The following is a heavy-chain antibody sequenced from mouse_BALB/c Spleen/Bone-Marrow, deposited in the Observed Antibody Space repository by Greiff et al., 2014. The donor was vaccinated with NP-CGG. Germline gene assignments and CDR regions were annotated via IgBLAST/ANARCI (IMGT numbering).Heavy chain of an antibody. CDR3: ARHSGSTSYYYTMDY. D-gene: IGHD1-1*01. CDR2: ISSGGSYT. CDR1: GFTFSSFA. V-gene: IGHV5-9-1*01. Sequence: EVMLVESGGGLVKPGGSLKLSCAASGFTFSSFAMSWVRQTPEKRLEWVATISSGGSYTYYPGSVKGRFTISRDNAKNTLYLQMSSLRSEDTAMYYCARHSGSTSYYYTMDYWGQGTSVTVSS. J-gene: IGHJ4*01.